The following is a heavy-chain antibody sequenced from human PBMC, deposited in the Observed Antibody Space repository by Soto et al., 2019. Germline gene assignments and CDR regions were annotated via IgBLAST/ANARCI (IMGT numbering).Heavy chain of an antibody. CDR3: ARGSGNYYYYGMDV. V-gene: IGHV4-61*01. D-gene: IGHD3-10*01. CDR2: IYYSGST. Sequence: SETLSLTCTVSGGSVSSGSYYWSWIRQPPGKGLEWIGYIYYSGSTNYNPSLKSRVTISVDTSKNHFSLKLSSVTAADTAVYYCARGSGNYYYYGMDVWGQGTTVTVSS. J-gene: IGHJ6*02. CDR1: GGSVSSGSYY.